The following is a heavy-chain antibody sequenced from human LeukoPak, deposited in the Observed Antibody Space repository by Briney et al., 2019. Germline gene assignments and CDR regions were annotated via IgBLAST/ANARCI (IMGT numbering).Heavy chain of an antibody. CDR3: ARAIAVAGTEWGY. CDR1: GYSFTSYW. J-gene: IGHJ4*02. CDR2: IDPSDSYT. Sequence: GESLKISCKGSGYSFTSYWISWVRQMPGKGLEWMGRIDPSDSYTNYGPSFQGHVTISADKSISTAYLQWSSLKASDTAMYYCARAIAVAGTEWGYWGQGTLVTVSS. D-gene: IGHD6-19*01. V-gene: IGHV5-10-1*01.